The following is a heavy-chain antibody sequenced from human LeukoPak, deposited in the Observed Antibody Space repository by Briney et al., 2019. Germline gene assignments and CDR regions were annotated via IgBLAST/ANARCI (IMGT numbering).Heavy chain of an antibody. CDR3: AREPKTYYYDSSGLGCFDY. D-gene: IGHD3-22*01. J-gene: IGHJ4*02. Sequence: SETLSLTCTVSGGSISSYYWSWIRQPAGKGLEWIGRIYTSGSTNYNPSLKSRVTMSVDTSKNQFSLKLSSVTAADTAVYYCAREPKTYYYDSSGLGCFDYWGQGTLVTVSS. V-gene: IGHV4-4*07. CDR2: IYTSGST. CDR1: GGSISSYY.